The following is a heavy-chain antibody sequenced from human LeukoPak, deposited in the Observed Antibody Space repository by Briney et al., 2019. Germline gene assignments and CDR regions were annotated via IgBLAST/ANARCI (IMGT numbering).Heavy chain of an antibody. D-gene: IGHD6-19*01. V-gene: IGHV4-31*03. CDR2: TYNSGNT. CDR3: ARSSGWRDAFDF. CDR1: GGSISISGFY. Sequence: SQTLSLTCSVSGGSISISGFYWRWIRQLPGKGLEWIGYTYNSGNTYYNPSFGSRVTISTDTSMNQFFLKSHSVTAADTAVYYCARSSGWRDAFDFWGRGTMVTVSS. J-gene: IGHJ3*01.